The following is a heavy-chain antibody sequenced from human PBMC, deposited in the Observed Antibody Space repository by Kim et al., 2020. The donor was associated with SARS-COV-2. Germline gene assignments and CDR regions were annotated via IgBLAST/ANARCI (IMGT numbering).Heavy chain of an antibody. CDR3: ARDWYYYGSGSYGGYYYYGMNV. Sequence: GGSLRLSCAASGFTFSSYSMNWVRQAPGKGLEWVSYISSSSSTIYYADSVKGRFTISRDNAKNSLSLQMNSLRDEDTAVYYCARDWYYYGSGSYGGYYYYGMNVWGQETMVAVSS. J-gene: IGHJ6*02. CDR2: ISSSSSTI. CDR1: GFTFSSYS. V-gene: IGHV3-48*02. D-gene: IGHD3-10*01.